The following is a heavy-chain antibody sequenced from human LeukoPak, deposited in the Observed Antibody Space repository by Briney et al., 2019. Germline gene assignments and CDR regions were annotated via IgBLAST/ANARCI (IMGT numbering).Heavy chain of an antibody. CDR3: ARANMVRGVGSFFDRNWFDP. V-gene: IGHV4-59*01. CDR1: GGSISSYY. J-gene: IGHJ5*02. D-gene: IGHD3-10*01. Sequence: SETLSLTCTVSGGSISSYYWSWIRQPPGKGLEWIGYIYYSGNTNYNPSLKSRLTISVDTSKNQFSLKLSSVTAADTAVYYCARANMVRGVGSFFDRNWFDPWGQGTLVTVSS. CDR2: IYYSGNT.